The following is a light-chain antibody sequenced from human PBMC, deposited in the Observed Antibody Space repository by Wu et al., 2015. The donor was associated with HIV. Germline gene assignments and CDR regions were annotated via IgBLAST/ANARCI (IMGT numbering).Light chain of an antibody. Sequence: DIQMTQSPSSLSASVGDRVTITCQASQDISNYLNWYQQKPGKAPKLLIYDASNLETGVPSRFSGSGSGTDFTFTISSLQPEDIATYYCQQYDNLPRTFGGGTKVE. V-gene: IGKV1-33*01. J-gene: IGKJ4*01. CDR2: DAS. CDR1: QDISNY. CDR3: QQYDNLPRT.